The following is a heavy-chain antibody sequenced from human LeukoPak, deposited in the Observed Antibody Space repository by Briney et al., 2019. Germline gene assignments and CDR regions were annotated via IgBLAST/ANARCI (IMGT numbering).Heavy chain of an antibody. CDR2: IATKTTNYAT. V-gene: IGHV3-73*01. J-gene: IGHJ4*02. CDR3: TTHVSCGGDCCSN. Sequence: GGSLRLSCAASGFTFSASGVHWVRQASGKRLEWVGRIATKTTNYATLYAASVKGRFTISRDDSQNTAYLQMTSLKTEDTALYYCTTHVSCGGDCCSNWGQGTLVTVSS. CDR1: GFTFSASG. D-gene: IGHD2-21*02.